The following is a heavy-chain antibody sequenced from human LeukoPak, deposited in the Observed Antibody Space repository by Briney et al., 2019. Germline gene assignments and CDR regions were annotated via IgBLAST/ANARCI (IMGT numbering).Heavy chain of an antibody. J-gene: IGHJ4*02. CDR3: ARALGYNYGYSLCFDY. D-gene: IGHD5-18*01. V-gene: IGHV3-21*01. CDR2: ISSSRSYI. CDR1: GFTFSSYS. Sequence: GGSLRLSCAASGFTFSSYSMNWVRQAPGKGLECVSSISSSRSYIYYADSVKGRFTISRDNAKNSLYLQMNSLRAEDTAVYYCARALGYNYGYSLCFDYWGQGTLVSASS.